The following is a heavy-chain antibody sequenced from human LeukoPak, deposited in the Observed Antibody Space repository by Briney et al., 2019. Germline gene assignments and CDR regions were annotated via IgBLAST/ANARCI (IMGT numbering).Heavy chain of an antibody. CDR2: ISGSGGST. D-gene: IGHD3-9*01. V-gene: IGHV3-23*01. CDR3: ARGDDILTAYYYYYGMDV. Sequence: GGSLRLSCAASGFTFSSYAVSWVRQAPGKGLEWVSAISGSGGSTYYADSVKGRFTISRDNAKNTLYLQMNSLRAEDTAVYYCARGDDILTAYYYYYGMDVWGKGTTVTVSS. CDR1: GFTFSSYA. J-gene: IGHJ6*04.